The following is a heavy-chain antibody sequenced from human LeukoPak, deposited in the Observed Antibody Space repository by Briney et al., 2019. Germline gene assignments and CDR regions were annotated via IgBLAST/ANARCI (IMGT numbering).Heavy chain of an antibody. V-gene: IGHV4-39*01. CDR1: GGSISSNSYY. CDR3: ARHQGGDGYNYYYYMDV. CDR2: IYYSGST. D-gene: IGHD5-24*01. Sequence: SETLSLTCTVSGGSISSNSYYWGWIRQPPGKGREGIGSIYYSGSTYYKPSLGSRVTISVATSKSPFSLRLSSVTAADTAVYYCARHQGGDGYNYYYYMDVWGKGTTATVSS. J-gene: IGHJ6*03.